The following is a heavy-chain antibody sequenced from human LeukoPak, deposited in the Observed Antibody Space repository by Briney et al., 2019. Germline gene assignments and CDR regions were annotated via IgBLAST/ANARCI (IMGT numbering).Heavy chain of an antibody. D-gene: IGHD3-9*01. CDR1: GFTFSSYA. V-gene: IGHV3-30-3*01. Sequence: GGSLRLSCAASGFTFSSYAMHWVRQAPGKGLEWVAVISYDGSNKYYADSVKGRFTISRDNSKNTLYLQTNSLRAEDTAVYYCARENQYYDILTGYSPLYYYYYGMDVWGQGTTVTVSS. CDR2: ISYDGSNK. CDR3: ARENQYYDILTGYSPLYYYYYGMDV. J-gene: IGHJ6*02.